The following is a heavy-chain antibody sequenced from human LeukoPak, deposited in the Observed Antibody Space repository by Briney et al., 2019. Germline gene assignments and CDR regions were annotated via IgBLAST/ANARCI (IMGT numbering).Heavy chain of an antibody. CDR1: GFTFSIYW. V-gene: IGHV3-7*01. CDR2: IKQDGSEK. J-gene: IGHJ4*02. D-gene: IGHD3-22*01. CDR3: ARVRDYYDSSGYVGDPIDY. Sequence: PGGSLRLSCAASGFTFSIYWMSWVRQAPGKGLEWVASIKQDGSEKYYVDSVKGRFTISRDNAKNSLYLQMNSLRAEDTAVYYCARVRDYYDSSGYVGDPIDYWGQGTLVTVSS.